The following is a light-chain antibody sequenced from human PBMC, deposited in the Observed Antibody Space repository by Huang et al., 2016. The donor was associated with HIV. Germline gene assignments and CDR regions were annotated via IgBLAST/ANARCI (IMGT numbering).Light chain of an antibody. CDR1: QAITSA. CDR2: DAS. CDR3: QQFSSYPPT. J-gene: IGKJ4*01. Sequence: AIQLTQSPSSLSASIGDRVTITCRASQAITSALAWYQQRPGKPPKLLIYDASTLESGVPSKFSGVGSGTDFALTINSLQPGDFATYYCQQFSSYPPTFGGGTKVEIK. V-gene: IGKV1-13*02.